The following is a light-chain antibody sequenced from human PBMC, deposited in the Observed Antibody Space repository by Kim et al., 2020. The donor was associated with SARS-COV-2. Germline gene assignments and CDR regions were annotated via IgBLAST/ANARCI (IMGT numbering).Light chain of an antibody. CDR1: AHVVRTS. Sequence: PGDRATLACRDSAHVVRTSLAWYQQTPGQAPRLLIYGASSSVTGVPDRFIGSGYGTDFSLTIRRLEPEDFAVYYCQQYGTSTGLTFGGGTKVDIK. CDR2: GAS. V-gene: IGKV3-20*01. CDR3: QQYGTSTGLT. J-gene: IGKJ4*01.